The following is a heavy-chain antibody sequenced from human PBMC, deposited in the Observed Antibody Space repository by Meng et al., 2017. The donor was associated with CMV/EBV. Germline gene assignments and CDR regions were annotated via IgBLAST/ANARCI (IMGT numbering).Heavy chain of an antibody. CDR3: ARPLTNYDFWGGYYTGGGMDV. CDR2: IRYDGSNK. Sequence: GGSLRLSCAASGFTFSNYGMYWVRQAPGKGLEWVTFIRYDGSNKYYADSVKGRFTISRDNSKNTLFLQMNSLRAEDTAVYYCARPLTNYDFWGGYYTGGGMDVWGQGTTVTVSS. J-gene: IGHJ6*02. D-gene: IGHD3-3*01. CDR1: GFTFSNYG. V-gene: IGHV3-30*02.